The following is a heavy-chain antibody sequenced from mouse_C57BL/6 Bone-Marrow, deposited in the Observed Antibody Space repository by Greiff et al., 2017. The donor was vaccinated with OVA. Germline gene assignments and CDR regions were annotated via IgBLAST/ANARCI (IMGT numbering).Heavy chain of an antibody. CDR2: IYPRSGNT. CDR1: GYTFTSYG. Sequence: QVQLQQSGAELARPGASVKLSCKASGYTFTSYGISWVKQRTGQGLEWIGEIYPRSGNTYYNEKFKGKATLTADKSSSTAYMELRSLTSEDSAVYFWARGNYSNYRYAMDYWGQGTSVTVSS. J-gene: IGHJ4*01. V-gene: IGHV1-81*01. CDR3: ARGNYSNYRYAMDY. D-gene: IGHD2-5*01.